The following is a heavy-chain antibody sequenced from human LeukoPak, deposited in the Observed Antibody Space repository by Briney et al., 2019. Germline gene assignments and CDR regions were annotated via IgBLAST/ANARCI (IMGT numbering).Heavy chain of an antibody. D-gene: IGHD3-10*01. J-gene: IGHJ3*02. CDR3: ARDRMVRGADAFDI. Sequence: SQTFSLTGAILEESVSSNSAAWNWIRQSPSRSLEWLGRTYYRSKWYNDYAVSVKSRITINPDTSKNQFSLQLNSVTPEDTAVYYCARDRMVRGADAFDIWGQGTMVTVSS. CDR2: TYYRSKWYN. CDR1: EESVSSNSAA. V-gene: IGHV6-1*01.